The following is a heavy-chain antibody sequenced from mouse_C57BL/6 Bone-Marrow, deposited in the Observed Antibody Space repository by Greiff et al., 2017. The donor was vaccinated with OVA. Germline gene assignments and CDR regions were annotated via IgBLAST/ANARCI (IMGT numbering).Heavy chain of an antibody. CDR2: IYPGSGST. CDR3: AISGYYYGAY. CDR1: GYTFTSYW. J-gene: IGHJ3*01. V-gene: IGHV1-55*01. D-gene: IGHD1-1*01. Sequence: QVQLQQPGAELVKPGASVKMSCKASGYTFTSYWITWVKQRPGQGLEWIGDIYPGSGSTNYNEKFKSKATLTVDTSSCTAYMQISRLTSEDSAVYYCAISGYYYGAYWGQGTLVTVSA.